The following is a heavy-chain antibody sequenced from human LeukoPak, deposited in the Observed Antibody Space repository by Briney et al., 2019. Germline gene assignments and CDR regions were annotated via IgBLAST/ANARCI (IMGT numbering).Heavy chain of an antibody. Sequence: ASVTVPCTASGYTFTIYDINWVRQTTGQGLEWVGWMNPNSGNTGYAQKFQGRVTMTGTTSMSTAYMELNSLRSEDTAVYYCARGHWSGYSYNWFDPWGQGTLVTVSS. CDR2: MNPNSGNT. CDR1: GYTFTIYD. CDR3: ARGHWSGYSYNWFDP. D-gene: IGHD3-3*01. V-gene: IGHV1-8*01. J-gene: IGHJ5*02.